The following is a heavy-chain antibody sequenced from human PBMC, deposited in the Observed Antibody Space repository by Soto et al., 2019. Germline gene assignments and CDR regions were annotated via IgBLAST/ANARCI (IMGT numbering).Heavy chain of an antibody. CDR3: ARDRHPTAYYVNDAFNV. CDR2: INTANGDT. Sequence: ASGNVSCKAYGYMVTTFPITWVLQAPGQGLEWMGWINTANGDTKNSLKYGGRITLTRDPSTFTTYLELTTLTSEDTAFYFCARDRHPTAYYVNDAFNVWGQGKMVTVS. J-gene: IGHJ3*01. V-gene: IGHV1-3*04. CDR1: GYMVTTFP. D-gene: IGHD3-10*02.